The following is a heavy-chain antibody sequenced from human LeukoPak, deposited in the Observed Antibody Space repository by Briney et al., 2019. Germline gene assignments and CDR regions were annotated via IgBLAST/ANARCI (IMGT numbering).Heavy chain of an antibody. Sequence: SETLSLTCSVSGGSISSYYWSWIRQPPGKGLEWIGYIYYSGSTNYNPSLKSRVTISVDTSKNQFSLKLSSVTAADTAVYYCARRAPYSYEWSTLDYWGQGTLVTVSS. V-gene: IGHV4-59*08. J-gene: IGHJ4*02. CDR2: IYYSGST. D-gene: IGHD5-18*01. CDR3: ARRAPYSYEWSTLDY. CDR1: GGSISSYY.